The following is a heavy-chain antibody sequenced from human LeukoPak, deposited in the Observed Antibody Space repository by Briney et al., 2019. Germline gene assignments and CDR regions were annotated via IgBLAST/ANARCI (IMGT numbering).Heavy chain of an antibody. Sequence: GGSLRLSCAVSGLTFSGSWITWIRQAPGKGLEWVSAISGSGGSTYYADSVKGRFTISRDNSKNTLYLQMNSLRAEDTAVYYCAKEIWPTVTTPGWTYFDYWGQGALVTVSS. CDR1: GLTFSGSW. V-gene: IGHV3-23*01. J-gene: IGHJ4*02. CDR2: ISGSGGST. CDR3: AKEIWPTVTTPGWTYFDY. D-gene: IGHD4-17*01.